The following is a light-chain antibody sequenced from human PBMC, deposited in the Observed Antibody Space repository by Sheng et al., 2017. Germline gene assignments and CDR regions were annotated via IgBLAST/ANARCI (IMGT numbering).Light chain of an antibody. Sequence: DIQMTQSPSAMSASVGDRVTITCRASQGISKYLAWFQQKPGKVPKRLIYDISSLQSGVPSRFSGSGSGTEFTLTISSLQPEDFATYFCLQHNTDPPTFGQGTTVDIK. V-gene: IGKV1-17*03. CDR3: LQHNTDPPT. CDR2: DIS. J-gene: IGKJ1*01. CDR1: QGISKY.